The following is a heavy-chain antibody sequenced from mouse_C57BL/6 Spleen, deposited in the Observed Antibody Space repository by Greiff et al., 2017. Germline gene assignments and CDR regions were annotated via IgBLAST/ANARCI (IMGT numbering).Heavy chain of an antibody. V-gene: IGHV3-1*01. Sequence: VQLQESGPGMVKPSQSLSLTCTVTGYSITSGYDWHWIRHFPGNKLEWMGYISYSGSTNYNPSLKSRISITHDTSKNHFFLKLNSVTTEDTATYYCARTPNDYATGYAMDYWGQGTSVTVSS. CDR2: ISYSGST. J-gene: IGHJ4*01. D-gene: IGHD2-4*01. CDR3: ARTPNDYATGYAMDY. CDR1: GYSITSGYD.